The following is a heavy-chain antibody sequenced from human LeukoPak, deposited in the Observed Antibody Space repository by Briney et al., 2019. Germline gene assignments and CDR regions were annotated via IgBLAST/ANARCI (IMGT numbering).Heavy chain of an antibody. D-gene: IGHD3-22*01. CDR2: FDPEDGET. J-gene: IGHJ6*02. CDR3: ATWSYYDSSGYGNIYYYYGMDV. Sequence: GASVKVSCKVSGYTLTELSMHWVRQAPGKGLEWMGGFDPEDGETIYGQKFQGRVTMTEDTSTDTAYMELSSLRSEDTAVYYCATWSYYDSSGYGNIYYYYGMDVWGQGTTVTVSS. V-gene: IGHV1-24*01. CDR1: GYTLTELS.